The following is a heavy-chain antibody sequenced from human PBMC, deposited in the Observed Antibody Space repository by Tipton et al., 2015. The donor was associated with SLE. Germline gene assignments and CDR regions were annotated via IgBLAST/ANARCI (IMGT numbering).Heavy chain of an antibody. D-gene: IGHD6-13*01. V-gene: IGHV4-61*02. CDR1: GGSISSGSYY. CDR3: ARVKGIAAAGTSPYYFDY. J-gene: IGHJ4*02. CDR2: IYTSGST. Sequence: TLSLTCTVSGGSISSGSYYWSWIRQPAGKGLEWIGRIYTSGSTNYNPSLKSRVTISVDTSKNQFSLKLSSVTAADTAVYYCARVKGIAAAGTSPYYFDYWGQGTLVTVSS.